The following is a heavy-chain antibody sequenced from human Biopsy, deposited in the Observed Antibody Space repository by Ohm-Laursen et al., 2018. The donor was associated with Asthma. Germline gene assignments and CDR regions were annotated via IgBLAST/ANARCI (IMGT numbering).Heavy chain of an antibody. J-gene: IGHJ6*02. CDR1: GFNFRSYG. V-gene: IGHV3-30*03. CDR3: ARAYSSGWSRGMDV. Sequence: SLRLSCAASGFNFRSYGMHWVRQAPGKGLEWVADISYDGTNQYYADSVKGRFTISRDNSKNTLYLQMNSLSAENTAMYYCARAYSSGWSRGMDVWGQGTTVTVSS. CDR2: ISYDGTNQ. D-gene: IGHD6-19*01.